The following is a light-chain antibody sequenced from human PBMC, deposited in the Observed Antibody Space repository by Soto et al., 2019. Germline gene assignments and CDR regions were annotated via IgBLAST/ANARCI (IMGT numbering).Light chain of an antibody. CDR1: QGISNY. CDR2: APS. V-gene: IGKV1-17*03. CDR3: LHHKSYPRT. Sequence: DIQMTQSPSAMSASVGDRVTITCRASQGISNYLAWFQHKPGKVPKRLIFAPSSLQSGVPSRFSGSGSGTEFTLTISSLKPADFATYYSLHHKSYPRTFGQGTKVEIK. J-gene: IGKJ1*01.